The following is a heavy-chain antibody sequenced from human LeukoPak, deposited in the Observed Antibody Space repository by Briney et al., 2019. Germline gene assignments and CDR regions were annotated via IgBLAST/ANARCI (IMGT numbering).Heavy chain of an antibody. Sequence: GGSLRLSCAASGFTFSSYGMHWVRQAPGKGLDWVAFIRYDGSSKFYADSVKGRFTISRDNSKNTVYLQMNSLRAEDTAVYYCAKDLLMTQLTVTAPFDYWGQGALVTVSS. CDR1: GFTFSSYG. V-gene: IGHV3-30*02. CDR3: AKDLLMTQLTVTAPFDY. CDR2: IRYDGSSK. D-gene: IGHD4-17*01. J-gene: IGHJ4*02.